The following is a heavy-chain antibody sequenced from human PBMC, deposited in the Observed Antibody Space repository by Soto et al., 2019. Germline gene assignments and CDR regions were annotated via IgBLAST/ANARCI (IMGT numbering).Heavy chain of an antibody. CDR2: IWYDGSNK. CDR1: GFPFSSYG. Sequence: GGSLRLSCAASGFPFSSYGMHWVRQAPGKGLEWVAVIWYDGSNKYYADSVKGRFTISRDNSKNTLYLQMNSLRAEDTAVYYCARDGNYYYYGMDVWGQGTTVTVSS. J-gene: IGHJ6*02. V-gene: IGHV3-33*01. CDR3: ARDGNYYYYGMDV.